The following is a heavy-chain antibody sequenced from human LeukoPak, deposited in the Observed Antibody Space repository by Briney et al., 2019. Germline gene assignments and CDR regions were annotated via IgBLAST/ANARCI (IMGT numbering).Heavy chain of an antibody. V-gene: IGHV3-30-3*01. CDR1: GFTFSSYA. CDR3: ARDGSQITMIVSGPQQGLPPYYYYMDV. J-gene: IGHJ6*03. CDR2: ISYDGSNK. Sequence: GGSLRLSCAASGFTFSSYAMHWVRQAPGKGLEWVAVISYDGSNKYYADSVKGRFTISRDNSKNTLYLQMNSLRAEDTAVYYCARDGSQITMIVSGPQQGLPPYYYYMDVWGKGTTVTVSS. D-gene: IGHD3-22*01.